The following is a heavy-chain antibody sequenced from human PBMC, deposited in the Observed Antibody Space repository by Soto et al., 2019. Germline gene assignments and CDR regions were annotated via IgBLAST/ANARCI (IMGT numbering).Heavy chain of an antibody. V-gene: IGHV2-5*02. J-gene: IGHJ4*02. CDR3: AHRGSGFGISWYPAF. CDR1: GFSLSTSGVG. Sequence: QITLKESGPPLVKPTQTLTLTCSFSGFSLSTSGVGVGWIRQPPGKALEWLGFINWDDDKRYSPSLKSRLTITKDTSKNQVVLTMTNMDPVDTATYYCAHRGSGFGISWYPAFWGQGTLVTVSS. D-gene: IGHD6-13*01. CDR2: INWDDDK.